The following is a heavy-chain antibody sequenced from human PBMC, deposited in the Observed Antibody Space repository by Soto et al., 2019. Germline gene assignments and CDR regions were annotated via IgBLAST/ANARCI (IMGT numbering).Heavy chain of an antibody. Sequence: QVQLQQWGAGLLKPSETLSLTCAVYGGSFSGYYWSWIRQPPGKGLEWIGEINHSGSTNYNPSLKTRVTTPVDTSKNRFAPKLSSVTAADTAVHDCASGDGRNFDYGGQGTLVTVAS. CDR1: GGSFSGYY. V-gene: IGHV4-34*01. CDR2: INHSGST. J-gene: IGHJ4*02. CDR3: ASGDGRNFDY.